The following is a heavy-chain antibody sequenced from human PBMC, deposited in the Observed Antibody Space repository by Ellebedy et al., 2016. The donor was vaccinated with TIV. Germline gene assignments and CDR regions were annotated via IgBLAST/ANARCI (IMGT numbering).Heavy chain of an antibody. Sequence: SETLSLTXTVSGDSVSSSSYYWGWIRQPPGKGLEWIGSIYHSGSTYYNPSLKSRVTISVDTSKNHFSLKLTSVTAADTAIYYCASHGWYGLRDHWGQGTLVTVSS. CDR3: ASHGWYGLRDH. CDR1: GDSVSSSSYY. V-gene: IGHV4-39*02. D-gene: IGHD6-19*01. J-gene: IGHJ4*02. CDR2: IYHSGST.